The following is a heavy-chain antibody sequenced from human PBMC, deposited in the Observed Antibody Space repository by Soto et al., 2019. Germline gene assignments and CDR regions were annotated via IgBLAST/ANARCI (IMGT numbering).Heavy chain of an antibody. Sequence: PGGSLGLSCAASGFTFSSYSMNWVRQAPGRGLEWVSYISSSSSTIYYADSVKGRFTISRDNAKNSLYLQMNSLRDEDTAVYYCARQYYYDSSGYPNNPYFDYWGQGTLVTSPQ. V-gene: IGHV3-48*02. D-gene: IGHD3-22*01. J-gene: IGHJ4*02. CDR2: ISSSSSTI. CDR1: GFTFSSYS. CDR3: ARQYYYDSSGYPNNPYFDY.